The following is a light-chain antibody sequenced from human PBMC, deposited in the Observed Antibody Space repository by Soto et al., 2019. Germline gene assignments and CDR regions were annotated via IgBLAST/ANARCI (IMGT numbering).Light chain of an antibody. Sequence: QSALTQPRSVSGSPGQSVTISCTGTSSDVGTYTYVSWYQQHPGKAPKLIIYDVIKRPSGVPDRFSGSKSGNTASLTISGLQAEDEADYYCFSYAGSYTHVFGTGTKLTVL. CDR1: SSDVGTYTY. V-gene: IGLV2-11*01. CDR2: DVI. J-gene: IGLJ1*01. CDR3: FSYAGSYTHV.